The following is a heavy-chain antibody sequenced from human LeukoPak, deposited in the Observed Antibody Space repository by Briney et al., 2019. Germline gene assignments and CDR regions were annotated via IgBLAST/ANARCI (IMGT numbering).Heavy chain of an antibody. J-gene: IGHJ4*02. V-gene: IGHV3-74*01. CDR2: INSDGTST. CDR1: GFTFSSYW. CDR3: ARRSGSSSGFDS. D-gene: IGHD6-6*01. Sequence: GGSLRLSCAASGFTFSSYWMHWVRQAPGKGLMWVSRINSDGTSTSYADSVKGRFTISGDNAKNTLHLQMNSLRAEDTAVYYCARRSGSSSGFDSWGQGTLVTVSS.